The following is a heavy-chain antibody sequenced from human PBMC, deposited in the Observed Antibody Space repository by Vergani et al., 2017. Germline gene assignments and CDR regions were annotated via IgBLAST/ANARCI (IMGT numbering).Heavy chain of an antibody. D-gene: IGHD6-6*01. CDR1: GFTFSSYW. CDR3: AREGQLVPLDY. CDR2: IKQDGSEK. J-gene: IGHJ4*02. Sequence: EVQLVESGGGLVQPGGSLRLSCAASGFTFSSYWMSWVRPAPGKGLEWVANIKQDGSEKDYVDSVKGRFTISRDNAKNSLYLQMNSLRAEDTSVYYCAREGQLVPLDYWGQGTLVTVSS. V-gene: IGHV3-7*01.